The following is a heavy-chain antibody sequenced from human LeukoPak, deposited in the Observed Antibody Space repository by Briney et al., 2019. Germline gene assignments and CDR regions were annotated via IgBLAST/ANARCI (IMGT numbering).Heavy chain of an antibody. CDR2: IYSGGST. J-gene: IGHJ4*02. Sequence: GGSLRLSCAASGFTVSSNYMSWVRQAPGKGLEWVSVIYSGGSTYYADSVKGRFTISRGNSKNTLYLQMNSLRAEDTAVYYCARDALYDSSGYHYGTFDYWGQGTLVTVSS. CDR1: GFTVSSNY. CDR3: ARDALYDSSGYHYGTFDY. D-gene: IGHD3-22*01. V-gene: IGHV3-66*01.